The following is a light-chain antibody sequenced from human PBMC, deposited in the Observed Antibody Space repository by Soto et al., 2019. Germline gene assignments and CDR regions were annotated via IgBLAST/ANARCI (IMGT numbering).Light chain of an antibody. CDR1: SSDVGAYNY. V-gene: IGLV2-14*01. Sequence: QSVLTQPASVSGSPGQSITISCTGTSSDVGAYNYVSWYQQHPDKAPKLMIFEVSDRPSGVSNRFSGSNSGNTASLTISGLQAEDEADYFCSSYTSNSNLVFGGGTKLTVL. J-gene: IGLJ3*02. CDR2: EVS. CDR3: SSYTSNSNLV.